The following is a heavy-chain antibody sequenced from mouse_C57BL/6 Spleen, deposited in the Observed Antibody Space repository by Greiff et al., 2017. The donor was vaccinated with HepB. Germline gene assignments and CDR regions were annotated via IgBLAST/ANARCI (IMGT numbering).Heavy chain of an antibody. V-gene: IGHV1-59*01. CDR2: IDPSDSYT. D-gene: IGHD1-1*01. CDR3: ARPYYYGSSWYFDV. J-gene: IGHJ1*03. Sequence: QVQLQQPGAELVRPGTSVKLSCKASGYTFTSYWMHWVKQRPGQGLEWIGVIDPSDSYTNYNQKFKGKATLTVDTSSSTAYMQLSSLTSEDSAVYYGARPYYYGSSWYFDVWGTGTTVTVSS. CDR1: GYTFTSYW.